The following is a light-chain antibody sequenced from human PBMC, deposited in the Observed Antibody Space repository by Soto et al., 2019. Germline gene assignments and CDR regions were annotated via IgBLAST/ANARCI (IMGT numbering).Light chain of an antibody. CDR3: QQYNYWPRT. Sequence: EIMMTQSPATLSVSPGERATRSCRASHTVTSNLAWYQQKPGQAPRLLIYGASTRATGIPARFSGSGSGTEFTLTIYSLQSEDFAVYYCQQYNYWPRTFGQGTKVEIK. V-gene: IGKV3-15*01. J-gene: IGKJ1*01. CDR2: GAS. CDR1: HTVTSN.